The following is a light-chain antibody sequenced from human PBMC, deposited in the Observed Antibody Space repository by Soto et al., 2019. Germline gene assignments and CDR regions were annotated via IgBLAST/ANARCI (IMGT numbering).Light chain of an antibody. J-gene: IGKJ5*01. CDR1: QSITSSY. CDR2: GAS. V-gene: IGKV3D-20*02. Sequence: EIVLTQSPGTLSLSPGERATLSCRASQSITSSYLAWYQQKPGQAPRLLIYGASSRATGIPDRFSGSGSGTDFTLTISRLEPADFAVYYCQQRSNWPPITFGQGTRLEIK. CDR3: QQRSNWPPIT.